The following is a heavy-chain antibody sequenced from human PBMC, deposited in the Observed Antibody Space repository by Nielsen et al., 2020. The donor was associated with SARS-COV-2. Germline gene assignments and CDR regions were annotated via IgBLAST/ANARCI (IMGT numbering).Heavy chain of an antibody. J-gene: IGHJ3*02. CDR1: GYTFTDYY. Sequence: ASVKVSCKASGYTFTDYYLNWVRQAPGQGLEWMGWINPNTGGTRYAQNFQAWVTMTRDTSISTAYMELSSLRSEDTAVYYCARDSWGRGMTTVTNGAFDIWGQGTMVTVSS. CDR2: INPNTGGT. CDR3: ARDSWGRGMTTVTNGAFDI. D-gene: IGHD4-17*01. V-gene: IGHV1-2*04.